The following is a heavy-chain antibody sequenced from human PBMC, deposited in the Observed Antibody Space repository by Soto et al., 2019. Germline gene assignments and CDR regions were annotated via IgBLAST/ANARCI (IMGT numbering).Heavy chain of an antibody. Sequence: GWALGLCCAASGFTFSSYAMSWVRQAPGKGLEWVSAISGSGGSTYYADSVKGRFTISRDNSKNTLYLQMNSLRAEDTAVYYCAKDIYDSSGYYPHYYYYYGMDVWGQGTTVTVSS. CDR1: GFTFSSYA. CDR2: ISGSGGST. D-gene: IGHD3-22*01. V-gene: IGHV3-23*01. J-gene: IGHJ6*02. CDR3: AKDIYDSSGYYPHYYYYYGMDV.